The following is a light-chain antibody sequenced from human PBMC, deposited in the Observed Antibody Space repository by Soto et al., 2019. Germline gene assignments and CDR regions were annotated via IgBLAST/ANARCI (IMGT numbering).Light chain of an antibody. Sequence: QSALTQPASVSGSPGQSITISCTGTSSDVGTYNYVSWYQQHPGKAPKLMIYEVSNRPSGVSNRFSGSKSGNTASLTISGLQAEDEADYYCSSYTSRNTVVVFGGGTKLTVL. V-gene: IGLV2-14*01. J-gene: IGLJ2*01. CDR1: SSDVGTYNY. CDR2: EVS. CDR3: SSYTSRNTVVV.